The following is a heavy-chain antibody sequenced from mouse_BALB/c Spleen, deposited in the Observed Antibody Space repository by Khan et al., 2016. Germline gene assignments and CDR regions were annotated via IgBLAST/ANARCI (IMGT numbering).Heavy chain of an antibody. CDR2: ISYSGST. CDR3: ARGNWVAWLVY. V-gene: IGHV3-2*02. D-gene: IGHD4-1*01. J-gene: IGHJ3*01. Sequence: EVQLQESGPGLVKPSQSLSLTCTVTGYSITSDYAWNWIRQFPGNKLEWMGYISYSGSTSYNPSLKGRISITRDTSKNRFFLQLNSVTTEDTATCCCARGNWVAWLVYWGQGTLVTVSA. CDR1: GYSITSDYA.